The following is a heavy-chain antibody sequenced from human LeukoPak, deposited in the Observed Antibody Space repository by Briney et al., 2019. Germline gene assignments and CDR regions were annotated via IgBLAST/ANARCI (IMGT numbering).Heavy chain of an antibody. D-gene: IGHD4-17*01. CDR3: ARVEADYGDYYPWDY. V-gene: IGHV3-30*04. J-gene: IGHJ4*02. CDR1: GFTFSSYA. CDR2: ISYDGSNK. Sequence: PGGSLRLSCAASGFTFSSYAMHWVRQAPGKGLEWVAVISYDGSNKYYADSVKGRFTISRDNSKNTLYLQMNSLRAEDTAVYYCARVEADYGDYYPWDYWGQGTLVTVSS.